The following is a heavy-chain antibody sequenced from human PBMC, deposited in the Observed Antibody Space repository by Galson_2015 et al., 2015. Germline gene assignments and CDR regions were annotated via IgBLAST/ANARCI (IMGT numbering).Heavy chain of an antibody. CDR2: IIPIFGTA. V-gene: IGHV1-69*13. J-gene: IGHJ6*02. D-gene: IGHD2-15*01. Sequence: SVKVSCKASGGTFSSYAISWVRQAPGQGLEWMGGIIPIFGTANYAQKFQGRVTITADESTSTAYMELSSLRSEVTAVYYCAREREDIVVVVAPRNYYYYGMDVWGQGTTVTVSS. CDR3: AREREDIVVVVAPRNYYYYGMDV. CDR1: GGTFSSYA.